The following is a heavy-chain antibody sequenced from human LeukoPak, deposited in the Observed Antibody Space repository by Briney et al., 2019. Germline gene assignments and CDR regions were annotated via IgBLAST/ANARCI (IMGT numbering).Heavy chain of an antibody. CDR3: ARVYCTNGVCYAPFEY. Sequence: ASVKVSCKASGYTFTAYYMHWVRQAPGRGLEWMGWINPNSGGTNYAQKFQDRVTMTRDTSISTAYMELSRLRSDDTAVYYCARVYCTNGVCYAPFEYWAREPWSPSPQ. V-gene: IGHV1-2*02. D-gene: IGHD2-8*01. CDR1: GYTFTAYY. CDR2: INPNSGGT. J-gene: IGHJ4*02.